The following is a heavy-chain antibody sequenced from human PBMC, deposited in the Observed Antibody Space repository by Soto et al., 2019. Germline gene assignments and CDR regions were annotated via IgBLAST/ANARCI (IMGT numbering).Heavy chain of an antibody. CDR2: VYYGGST. D-gene: IGHD3-22*01. V-gene: IGHV4-39*01. Sequence: QLHLQESGPGLVKPSETLSLTCTVSGGSISSSSYYWGWIRQPPGKGLEWIGNVYYGGSTYYNPSLKRRVTISVETPKSQFSLKLSSVTAADTAVYYCAGGDYYHSSGYYFYYYTMDVWGQGTTVTVSS. CDR3: AGGDYYHSSGYYFYYYTMDV. CDR1: GGSISSSSYY. J-gene: IGHJ6*02.